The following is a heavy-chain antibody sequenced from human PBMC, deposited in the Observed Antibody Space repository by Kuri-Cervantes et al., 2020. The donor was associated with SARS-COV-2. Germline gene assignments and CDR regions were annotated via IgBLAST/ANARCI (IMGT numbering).Heavy chain of an antibody. D-gene: IGHD4-17*01. V-gene: IGHV5-10-1*01. CDR2: IDPSDSYT. Sequence: KVSCKDSGYSFTTYWIIWVRQMPGKGLEWMGRIDPSDSYTNYSPSFQGHVTISADKSISTAYLQWSGLKASDTAMYYCARRSRPYGDDDAFDIWGQGTMVTVSS. CDR3: ARRSRPYGDDDAFDI. J-gene: IGHJ3*02. CDR1: GYSFTTYW.